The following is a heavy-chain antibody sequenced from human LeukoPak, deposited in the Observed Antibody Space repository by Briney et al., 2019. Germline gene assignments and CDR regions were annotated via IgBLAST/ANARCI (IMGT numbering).Heavy chain of an antibody. CDR3: ARGLPLGYCTYGVCYPPKHFDF. CDR1: GYTFTDYF. J-gene: IGHJ4*02. CDR2: INPNSGGT. Sequence: ASVKVSCKASGYTFTDYFMHWVRQAPGQGLEWMGWINPNSGGTNYAQRFQARVTITRDTSISAAYMELSSLTSDDTAVYFCARGLPLGYCTYGVCYPPKHFDFWGQGTLVTVSS. V-gene: IGHV1-2*02. D-gene: IGHD2-8*01.